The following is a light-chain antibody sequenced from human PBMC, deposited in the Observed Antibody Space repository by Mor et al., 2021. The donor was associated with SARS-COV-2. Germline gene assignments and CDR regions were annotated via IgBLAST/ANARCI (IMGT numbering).Light chain of an antibody. CDR3: SSYTSSSTWV. J-gene: IGLJ3*02. Sequence: SPGQSITISCTGTSSDVGGYNYVSWYQQHPGKAPKLMIYDVSKRPSGVSNRFSGSKSGNTASLTISGLQAEDEADYYCSSYTSSSTWVFG. CDR2: DVS. CDR1: SSDVGGYNY. V-gene: IGLV2-14*04.